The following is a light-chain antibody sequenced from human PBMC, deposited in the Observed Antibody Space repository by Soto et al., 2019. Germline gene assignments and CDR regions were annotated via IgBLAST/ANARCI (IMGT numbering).Light chain of an antibody. V-gene: IGKV3-20*01. CDR3: QQYSSSPWT. J-gene: IGKJ1*01. CDR1: QSISTNY. CDR2: GAS. Sequence: EIVLTQSPGTLSLSPGERATLSCRASQSISTNYLAWYQQKPGQAPRLVIYGASSRATGIPERFSGSGSGTDFTLTISRLETEDFALYHCQQYSSSPWTFGQGTKLEVK.